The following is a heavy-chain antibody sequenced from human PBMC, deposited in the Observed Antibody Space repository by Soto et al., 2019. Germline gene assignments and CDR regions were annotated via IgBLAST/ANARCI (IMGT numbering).Heavy chain of an antibody. V-gene: IGHV3-74*01. CDR3: ARAVVAGGWFDP. CDR1: GFTFSSYW. J-gene: IGHJ5*02. D-gene: IGHD6-19*01. CDR2: INSDGSST. Sequence: EVPLVESGGGLVQPGGSLRLSCAASGFTFSSYWMHWVRQAPGKGLVWVSRINSDGSSTSYADSVKGRFTISRDNAKNTLYLQMNSLRAEDTAVHYCARAVVAGGWFDPWGQGTLVTVSS.